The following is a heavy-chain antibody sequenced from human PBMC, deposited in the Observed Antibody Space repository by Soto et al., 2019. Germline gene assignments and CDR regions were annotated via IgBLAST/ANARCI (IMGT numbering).Heavy chain of an antibody. D-gene: IGHD3-3*01. CDR3: ARDRREYDFWSGYSNYYYGMDV. Sequence: SETLSLTCTVSGGSISSYYWSWIRQPPGKGLEWIVYIYYSGSTNYNLSLKSRVTISVDTSKNQFSLKLSSVTAADTAVYYCARDRREYDFWSGYSNYYYGMDVWGQGTTVTVSS. J-gene: IGHJ6*02. CDR2: IYYSGST. CDR1: GGSISSYY. V-gene: IGHV4-59*01.